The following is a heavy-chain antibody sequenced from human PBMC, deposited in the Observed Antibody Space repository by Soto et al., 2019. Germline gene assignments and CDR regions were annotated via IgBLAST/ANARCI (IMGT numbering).Heavy chain of an antibody. V-gene: IGHV3-74*01. D-gene: IGHD7-27*01. CDR3: ARAGPLGTYYYYGMDV. CDR1: GFTFSSYW. CDR2: INSDGSST. J-gene: IGHJ6*02. Sequence: TGGSLRLSCAASGFTFSSYWMHWVRQAPGKGLVWVSRINSDGSSTSYADSVKGRFTISRDNAKNTLYLQMNSLRAEDTAVYYCARAGPLGTYYYYGMDVWGQGTTVTVSS.